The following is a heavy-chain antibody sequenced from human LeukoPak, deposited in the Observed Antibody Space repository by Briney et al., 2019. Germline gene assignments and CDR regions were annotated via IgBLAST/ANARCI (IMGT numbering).Heavy chain of an antibody. V-gene: IGHV4-39*01. CDR1: GGSLIGDKSY. CDR3: ARNTATSTMHY. D-gene: IGHD2-2*01. J-gene: IGHJ4*02. CDR2: ISHTGDT. Sequence: SGTLSLTCTVSGGSLIGDKSYWAWIRQAPGKALEWIGTISHTGDTYYNPALLSRLTMSVQTSTNQFYLRLASVSASDTAIYYCARNTATSTMHYWGQGILVTVS.